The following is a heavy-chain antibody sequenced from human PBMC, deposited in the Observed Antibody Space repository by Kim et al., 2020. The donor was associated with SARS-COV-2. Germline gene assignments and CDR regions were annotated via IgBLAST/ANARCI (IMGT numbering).Heavy chain of an antibody. V-gene: IGHV3-23*05. CDR3: ACGIRPNHY. Sequence: CGTLRLSCTASGFTFTNYGMTWVRQAPGKGLEWVSTIYINCATKYDATATGRFTIFRDKYKNTLYLQMNGLRVEDTAAYYCACGIRPNHY. J-gene: IGHJ6*01. D-gene: IGHD1-1*01. CDR1: GFTFTNYG. CDR2: IYINCAT.